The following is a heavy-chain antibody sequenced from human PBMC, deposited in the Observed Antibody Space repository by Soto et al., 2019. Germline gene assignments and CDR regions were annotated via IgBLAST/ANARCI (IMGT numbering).Heavy chain of an antibody. CDR2: ISYDGSNK. D-gene: IGHD3-10*02. CDR1: GFTFSSYA. V-gene: IGHV3-30-3*01. CDR3: AREDSRYYGRRWGTDY. J-gene: IGHJ4*02. Sequence: QVQLVESGGGVVQPGRSLRLSCAASGFTFSSYAMHWVRQAPGKGLEWVAVISYDGSNKYYADSVKGRFTISRDYSKNTLYLQMNSLRAEDTAVYYCAREDSRYYGRRWGTDYWGQGTLVTVSS.